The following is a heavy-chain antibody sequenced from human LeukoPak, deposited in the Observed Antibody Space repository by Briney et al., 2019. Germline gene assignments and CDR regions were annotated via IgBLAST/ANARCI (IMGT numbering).Heavy chain of an antibody. D-gene: IGHD1-26*01. V-gene: IGHV3-23*01. CDR3: AKVYSEAGGARGYFDY. CDR1: GFTFSSYA. J-gene: IGHJ4*02. CDR2: ISGSGGST. Sequence: GGSLRLSCAASGFTFSSYAMSWVRQAPGKGLEWVSAISGSGGSTYYADSVKGRFTISRDNSKNTLYLQMNSLRAEDTAVYYCAKVYSEAGGARGYFDYWGQGTLVTVSS.